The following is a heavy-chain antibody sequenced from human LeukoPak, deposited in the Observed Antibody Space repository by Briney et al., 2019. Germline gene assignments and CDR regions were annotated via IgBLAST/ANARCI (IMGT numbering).Heavy chain of an antibody. CDR2: ISSNGGST. D-gene: IGHD2-8*01. J-gene: IGHJ4*02. CDR1: GFTFSSYA. CDR3: VKETYTHYFDY. V-gene: IGHV3-64D*06. Sequence: GGSLRLSCSASGFTFSSYAMHWVRQPPGKGLEYVSAISSNGGSTYYADSVKGRFTISRDNSKNTLYLQMSSLRAEDTAVYYCVKETYTHYFDYWGQGTLVTVSS.